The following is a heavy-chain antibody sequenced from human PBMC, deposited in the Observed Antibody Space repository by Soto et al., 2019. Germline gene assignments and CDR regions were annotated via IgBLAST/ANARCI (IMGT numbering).Heavy chain of an antibody. J-gene: IGHJ6*02. CDR3: ARGSRGYGYYYYGMDV. D-gene: IGHD4-17*01. CDR2: INPNSGGT. CDR1: GYTFTGYY. V-gene: IGHV1-2*04. Sequence: RASVKVSCKASGYTFTGYYMHWVRQAPGQGLEWMGWINPNSGGTNYAQKFQGWVTMTRDTSISTAYMELSRLRSDDTAVYYCARGSRGYGYYYYGMDVWGQGTTVTVSS.